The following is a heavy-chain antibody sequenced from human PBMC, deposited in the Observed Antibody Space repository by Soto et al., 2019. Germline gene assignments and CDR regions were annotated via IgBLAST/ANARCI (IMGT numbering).Heavy chain of an antibody. Sequence: EVQLVESGGGLVKPGGSLRLSCAASGFTFSNAWMNWVRQAPGKGLEWVGRIKSKTDGGTTDYAAPVKGRFTISRDDSKNTLYLQMNSLKTDDTAVYYCTTRLSRDGYNVGWFDPWGQGTLVTVSS. J-gene: IGHJ5*02. CDR2: IKSKTDGGTT. CDR1: GFTFSNAW. D-gene: IGHD5-12*01. CDR3: TTRLSRDGYNVGWFDP. V-gene: IGHV3-15*07.